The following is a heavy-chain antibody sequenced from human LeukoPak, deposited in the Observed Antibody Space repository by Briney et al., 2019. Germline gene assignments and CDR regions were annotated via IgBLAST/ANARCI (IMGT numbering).Heavy chain of an antibody. CDR3: AKDSNRQGYCSGGSCYPVFQN. Sequence: GGSLRLSCAVSGFSVSSYEMNWVRQAPGKGLEWISYIGISGSTIYADSVKGRFTISRDSAKNSLYLQMNSLRAEDTAVYYCAKDSNRQGYCSGGSCYPVFQNWGQSTLVTVSS. D-gene: IGHD2-15*01. CDR2: IGISGSTI. CDR1: GFSVSSYE. J-gene: IGHJ1*01. V-gene: IGHV3-48*03.